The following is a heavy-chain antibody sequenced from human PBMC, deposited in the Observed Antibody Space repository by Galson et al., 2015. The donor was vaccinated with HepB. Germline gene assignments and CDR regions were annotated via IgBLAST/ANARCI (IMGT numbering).Heavy chain of an antibody. CDR3: ARGPWCSGGSCYPTSGDYYYGMDV. Sequence: SVKVSCKASGGTFSSYAISWVRQAPGQGLEWMGRIIPILGIANYAQKFQGRVTITADKSTSTAYMELSSLRSEDTAVYYCARGPWCSGGSCYPTSGDYYYGMDVWGQGTTVTVSS. J-gene: IGHJ6*02. CDR1: GGTFSSYA. CDR2: IIPILGIA. D-gene: IGHD2-15*01. V-gene: IGHV1-69*04.